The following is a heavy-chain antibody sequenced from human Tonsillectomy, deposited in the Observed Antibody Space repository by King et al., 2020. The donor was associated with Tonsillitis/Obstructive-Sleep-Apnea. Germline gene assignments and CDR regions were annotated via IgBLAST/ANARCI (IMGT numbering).Heavy chain of an antibody. CDR1: VGAVSSGDYH. J-gene: IGHJ3*02. CDR3: ARQLGRWVRAFDI. V-gene: IGHV4-39*01. Sequence: QLQESGPGLVKPSETLSLTCTVSVGAVSSGDYHWGWIRQPPGKGLEWIGRIDYRGSTYYNPSLKSRDTISVDTSKNQFSLKVYSMTAADTAVYYCARQLGRWVRAFDIWGQGTLVTVSS. D-gene: IGHD3-10*01. CDR2: IDYRGST.